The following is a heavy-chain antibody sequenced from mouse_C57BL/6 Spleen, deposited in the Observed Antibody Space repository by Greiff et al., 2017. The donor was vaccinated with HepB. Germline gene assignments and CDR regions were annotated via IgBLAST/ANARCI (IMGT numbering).Heavy chain of an antibody. Sequence: VKLQQPGAELVKPGASVKLSCKASGYTFTSYWMHWVKQRPGQGLEWIGMIHPNSGSTNYNEKFKSKATLTVDKSSSTAYKQLSSLTSEDSAVYYCARSGGMIREGYWGQGTTLTVSS. CDR1: GYTFTSYW. D-gene: IGHD2-4*01. CDR3: ARSGGMIREGY. CDR2: IHPNSGST. J-gene: IGHJ2*01. V-gene: IGHV1-64*01.